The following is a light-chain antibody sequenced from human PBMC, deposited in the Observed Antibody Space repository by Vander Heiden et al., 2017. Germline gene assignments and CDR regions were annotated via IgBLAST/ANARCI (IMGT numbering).Light chain of an antibody. CDR2: KAS. Sequence: CRASQTFSNYLAWYQQKPGNAPKLLIYKASTLESGVPSRLSGRGSGTEFTLTISSLQPDDFATYYCQQYNAYPWTFGQGTRVEI. CDR3: QQYNAYPWT. V-gene: IGKV1-5*03. J-gene: IGKJ1*01. CDR1: QTFSNY.